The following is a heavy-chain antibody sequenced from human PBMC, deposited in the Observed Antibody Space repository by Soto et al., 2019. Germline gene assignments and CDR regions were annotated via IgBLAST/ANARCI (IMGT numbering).Heavy chain of an antibody. CDR2: IYYSGST. CDR1: GGSISSSSYY. Sequence: SETLSLTCPVSGGSISSSSYYWGWIRQPPGKGLEWIGSIYYSGSTYYNPSLKSRVTISVDTSKNQFSLKLSSVTAADTAVYYCARHFSDSSSWYEDYYYYGMDVWGQGTTVTVSS. V-gene: IGHV4-39*01. J-gene: IGHJ6*02. CDR3: ARHFSDSSSWYEDYYYYGMDV. D-gene: IGHD6-13*01.